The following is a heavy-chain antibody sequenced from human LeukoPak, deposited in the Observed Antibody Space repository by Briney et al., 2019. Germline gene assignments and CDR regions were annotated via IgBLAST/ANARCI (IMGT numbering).Heavy chain of an antibody. CDR3: ARREFGYCSGGSCYSEDDYFDY. V-gene: IGHV5-51*01. D-gene: IGHD2-15*01. Sequence: GESLKTSCKGSGYSFTSYWIGWVRQMPGKGLEWMGIIYPGDSDTRYSPSFQGQVTISADKSISTAYLQWSSLKASDTAMYYCARREFGYCSGGSCYSEDDYFDYWGQGTLVTVSS. J-gene: IGHJ4*02. CDR1: GYSFTSYW. CDR2: IYPGDSDT.